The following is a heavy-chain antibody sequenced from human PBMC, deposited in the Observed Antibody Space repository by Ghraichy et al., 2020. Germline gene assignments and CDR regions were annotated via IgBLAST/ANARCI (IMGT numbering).Heavy chain of an antibody. Sequence: ETLSLTCTVSGDSISSYYWSWIRQPPGKGLEYIGYISYSGSTNYNPSLKSRVTISVDTSKDEFSLKLNSVTAADTAVFYCARGHYRGSFFDYWGQGTLVTVSS. CDR3: ARGHYRGSFFDY. CDR1: GDSISSYY. J-gene: IGHJ4*02. CDR2: ISYSGST. V-gene: IGHV4-59*01. D-gene: IGHD1-14*01.